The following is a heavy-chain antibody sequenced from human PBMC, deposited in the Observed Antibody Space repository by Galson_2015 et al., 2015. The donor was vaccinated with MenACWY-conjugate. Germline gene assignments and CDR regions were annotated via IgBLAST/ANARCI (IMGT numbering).Heavy chain of an antibody. CDR1: GFTISSYA. Sequence: SLRLSCAASGFTISSYAMHWVRQAPGKGLEWMAVISYDGSNEYYADSVKGRFTISRDNSKNTLYLQMNSLRADDTAVYYCAKDWSVPYSTISYYFYMDVWGKGTTVTVSS. V-gene: IGHV3-30*04. CDR2: ISYDGSNE. J-gene: IGHJ6*03. CDR3: AKDWSVPYSTISYYFYMDV. D-gene: IGHD6-13*01.